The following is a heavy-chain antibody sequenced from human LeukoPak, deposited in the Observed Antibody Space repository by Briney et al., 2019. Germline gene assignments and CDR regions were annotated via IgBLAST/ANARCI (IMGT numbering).Heavy chain of an antibody. CDR2: INNAGSST. J-gene: IGHJ4*02. CDR3: ARDNEFCTGGTCRLDY. Sequence: GGSLRLSCAASGFTFSSYEMNWVRQAPGKGLVWVSRINNAGSSTSYAGSVKGRFTISRDNAKNTLYLQMNNLRAEDTAVYYCARDNEFCTGGTCRLDYWGQGALVTVSS. CDR1: GFTFSSYE. D-gene: IGHD2-15*01. V-gene: IGHV3-74*01.